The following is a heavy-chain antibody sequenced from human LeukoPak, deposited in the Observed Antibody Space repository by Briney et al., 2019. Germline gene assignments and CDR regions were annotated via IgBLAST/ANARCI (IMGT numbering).Heavy chain of an antibody. V-gene: IGHV4-59*08. J-gene: IGHJ5*02. D-gene: IGHD4-17*01. CDR2: IHYSGST. CDR1: GDSISSYY. Sequence: SETLSLTCTVSGDSISSYYWSWIRQPPGTGLEWIGYIHYSGSTNYNPSLKSRVTISVDTSRNQFSLKLSSATAADTAVYYCARLVRGDPNWFDPWGQGTLVTVSS. CDR3: ARLVRGDPNWFDP.